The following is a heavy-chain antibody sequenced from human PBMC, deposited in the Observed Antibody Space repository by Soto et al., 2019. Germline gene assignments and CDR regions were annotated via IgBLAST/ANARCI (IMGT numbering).Heavy chain of an antibody. CDR2: IIPILGIA. CDR3: ARGRGVPAAIFESGWFDP. V-gene: IGHV1-69*02. CDR1: GGTFRSYT. D-gene: IGHD2-2*02. J-gene: IGHJ5*02. Sequence: QVQLVQSGAEVKKPGTSVKVSCKASGGTFRSYTISWVRQAPGQGLEWMGRIIPILGIANYAQKFQGRVTITADKSTSTAYMELSSLISEDTAVYYCARGRGVPAAIFESGWFDPWGQGTLVTVSS.